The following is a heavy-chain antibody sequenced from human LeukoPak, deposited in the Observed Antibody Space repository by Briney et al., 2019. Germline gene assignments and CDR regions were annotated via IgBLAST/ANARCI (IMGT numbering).Heavy chain of an antibody. CDR3: ARDWGYCSSTSCYTQMDV. V-gene: IGHV1-46*01. Sequence: ASVKVSCKASGYTFTSYYMHWVRQAPGQGLEWMGIINPSGGSTSYPQKFQGRVTITADESTSTAYMELSSLRSEDTAVYYCARDWGYCSSTSCYTQMDVWGKGTTVTVSS. CDR2: INPSGGST. CDR1: GYTFTSYY. D-gene: IGHD2-2*02. J-gene: IGHJ6*04.